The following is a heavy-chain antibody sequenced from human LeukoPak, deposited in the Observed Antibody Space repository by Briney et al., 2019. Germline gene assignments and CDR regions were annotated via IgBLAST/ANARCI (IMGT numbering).Heavy chain of an antibody. J-gene: IGHJ4*02. V-gene: IGHV1-46*01. CDR1: GYTFTSYY. CDR2: INPSGGST. CDR3: ARNPVTTKYFDY. Sequence: ASVKVSCKSSGYTFTSYYMHWVRQAPGQGLEWMGIINPSGGSTRYAQKFQGRVTMTRDTSTSTVYMELSSLRSEDTAVYYCARNPVTTKYFDYWGQGTLVTVSS. D-gene: IGHD4-17*01.